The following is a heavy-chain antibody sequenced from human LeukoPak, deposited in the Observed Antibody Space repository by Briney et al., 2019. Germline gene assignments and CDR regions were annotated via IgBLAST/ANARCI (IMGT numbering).Heavy chain of an antibody. J-gene: IGHJ4*02. CDR2: ISAYNGNT. CDR1: GYTFTSYG. Sequence: ASVKVSCKASGYTFTSYGISWVRQAPGQGLEWMGWISAYNGNTNYAQKLQGRVTMTTDTSTSTAYMELRSLRSDDTAVYYCARGLGRIQLWLRSEHFDYWGQGTLVTVSS. CDR3: ARGLGRIQLWLRSEHFDY. V-gene: IGHV1-18*01. D-gene: IGHD5-18*01.